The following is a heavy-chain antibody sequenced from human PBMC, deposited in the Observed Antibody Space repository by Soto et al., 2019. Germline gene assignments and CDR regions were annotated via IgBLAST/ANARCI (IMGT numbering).Heavy chain of an antibody. CDR1: GFTFSRSA. CDR3: AATLDWGSYDFGGYPS. D-gene: IGHD3-22*01. CDR2: IVAASGKT. Sequence: SVKVSCKGSGFTFSRSAVQWVRQASGQGLEWIGWIVAASGKTDYSQIFQERVTITRDMSTSTAYMELSSLSSEDTAVYYCAATLDWGSYDFGGYPSWGQGTLVTVSS. V-gene: IGHV1-58*01. J-gene: IGHJ4*02.